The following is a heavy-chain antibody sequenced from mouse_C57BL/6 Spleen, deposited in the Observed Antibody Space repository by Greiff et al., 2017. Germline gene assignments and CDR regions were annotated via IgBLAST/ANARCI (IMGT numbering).Heavy chain of an antibody. CDR1: GFTFSSYG. CDR3: ARHTPSWEGDYFDY. D-gene: IGHD4-1*01. V-gene: IGHV5-6*01. J-gene: IGHJ2*01. Sequence: EVQVVESGGDLVKPGGSLKLSCAASGFTFSSYGMSWVRQTPDKRLAWVATISSGGSYTYYPDSVKGRFTISRDNAKNTLYLQMSSLKSEDTAMYYCARHTPSWEGDYFDYWGQGTTLTVSS. CDR2: ISSGGSYT.